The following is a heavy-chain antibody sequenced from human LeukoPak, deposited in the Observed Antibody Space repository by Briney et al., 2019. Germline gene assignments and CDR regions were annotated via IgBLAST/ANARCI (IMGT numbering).Heavy chain of an antibody. CDR1: GGSISSGDYY. CDR2: IYYSGST. D-gene: IGHD1-26*01. J-gene: IGHJ4*02. CDR3: ARKEVGATTFDY. V-gene: IGHV4-61*08. Sequence: SETLSLTCTVSGGSISSGDYYWSWIRQPPGKGLEWIGYIYYSGSTNYNPSLKSRVTISVDTSKNQFSLKLSSVTAADTAVYYCARKEVGATTFDYWGQGTLVTVSS.